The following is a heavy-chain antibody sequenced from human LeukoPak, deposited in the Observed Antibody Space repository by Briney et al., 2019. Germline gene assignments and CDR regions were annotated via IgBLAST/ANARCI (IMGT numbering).Heavy chain of an antibody. V-gene: IGHV3-23*01. D-gene: IGHD3-22*01. CDR1: GFTFSSYA. CDR2: ISGGGSST. CDR3: AKIRSSGYYGEFDY. Sequence: GGPLRLSCAASGFTFSSYAMNWVRQAPGKGLEWVSAISGGGSSTYYADSVKGRFTISRDNSKNTLYLQMNSLRAEDTALYYCAKIRSSGYYGEFDYWGQGTLVTVSS. J-gene: IGHJ4*02.